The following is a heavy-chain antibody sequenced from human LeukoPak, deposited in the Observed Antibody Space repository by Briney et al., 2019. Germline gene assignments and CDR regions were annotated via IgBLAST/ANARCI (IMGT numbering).Heavy chain of an antibody. CDR1: GGSISSYY. J-gene: IGHJ4*02. CDR2: IYYSGSA. D-gene: IGHD6-19*01. CDR3: ARDLLSTAGYFDY. Sequence: SETLSLTCTVSGGSISSYYWSWIRQPPGKGLECIGYIYYSGSAHYNPSLKSRVTISVDTSKNQFSLNLSSVTAADTAVYYCARDLLSTAGYFDYWGQGTLVTVSS. V-gene: IGHV4-59*01.